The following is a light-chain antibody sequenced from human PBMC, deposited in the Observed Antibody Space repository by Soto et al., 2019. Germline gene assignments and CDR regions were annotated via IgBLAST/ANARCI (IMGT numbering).Light chain of an antibody. V-gene: IGLV2-23*01. CDR1: SSDVGSYNL. Sequence: QSVLTQPASVSGSPGQSITISCTGTSSDVGSYNLVSWYQQHPGKAPKLMIYEGSKRPSGVSNRFSGSKSGNTASLTISGLQAEDEADHYCCSYAGSRVFGGGTKLTVL. CDR2: EGS. J-gene: IGLJ3*02. CDR3: CSYAGSRV.